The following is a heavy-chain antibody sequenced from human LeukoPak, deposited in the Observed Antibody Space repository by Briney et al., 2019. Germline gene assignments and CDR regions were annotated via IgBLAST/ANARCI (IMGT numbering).Heavy chain of an antibody. CDR1: GGSISSYY. CDR3: ARDFGEYCSGGSCQRDYYYGMDV. Sequence: SETLSLTCTVSGGSISSYYWSWIRQPPGKGLEWIGYIYYSGSTNYNPSLKSRVTISVDTSKNQFSLKLSSVTAADTAVYYCARDFGEYCSGGSCQRDYYYGMDVWGQGTTVAVSS. D-gene: IGHD2-15*01. CDR2: IYYSGST. J-gene: IGHJ6*02. V-gene: IGHV4-59*01.